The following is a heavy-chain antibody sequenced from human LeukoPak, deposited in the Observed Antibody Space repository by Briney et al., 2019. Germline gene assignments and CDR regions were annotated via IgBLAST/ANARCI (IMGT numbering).Heavy chain of an antibody. Sequence: ASVKVSCKASAYTFTGYYMHWVRQAPGQGLKWMGWINPNSGGTNYAQKFQGRVTMTRDTSISTAYMELSRLRSDDTAVYYCARGDIVVVPAAMMIDYWGQGTLVTVSS. CDR2: INPNSGGT. CDR1: AYTFTGYY. V-gene: IGHV1-2*02. D-gene: IGHD2-2*01. CDR3: ARGDIVVVPAAMMIDY. J-gene: IGHJ4*02.